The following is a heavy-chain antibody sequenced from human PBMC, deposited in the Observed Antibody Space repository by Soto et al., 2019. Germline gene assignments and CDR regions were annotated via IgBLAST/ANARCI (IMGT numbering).Heavy chain of an antibody. Sequence: PSETLSLTCTVSGGSISSGDYYWSWIRQHPGKGLEWIGYIYYSGSTYCNPSLKSRVTISVDTSKNQFSLKLSSVTAADTAVYYCARDSRTYYDFWSGPRGAFDIWGQGTMVTVSS. CDR1: GGSISSGDYY. CDR3: ARDSRTYYDFWSGPRGAFDI. D-gene: IGHD3-3*01. CDR2: IYYSGST. V-gene: IGHV4-31*03. J-gene: IGHJ3*02.